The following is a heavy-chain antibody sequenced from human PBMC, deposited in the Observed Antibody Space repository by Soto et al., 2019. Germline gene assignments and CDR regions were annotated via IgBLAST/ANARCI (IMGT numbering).Heavy chain of an antibody. V-gene: IGHV1-3*01. CDR1: GYTFTSYA. CDR2: INAGNGNT. Sequence: GASVKVSCKASGYTFTSYAMHWVRQAPGQRLEWMGWINAGNGNTIYSQKFQGRVTITRDTSASTAYMELSSLRSEDTAVYYRARGPRMITFGGVIANPSWFDYWGQGTLVTVSS. J-gene: IGHJ4*02. D-gene: IGHD3-16*02. CDR3: ARGPRMITFGGVIANPSWFDY.